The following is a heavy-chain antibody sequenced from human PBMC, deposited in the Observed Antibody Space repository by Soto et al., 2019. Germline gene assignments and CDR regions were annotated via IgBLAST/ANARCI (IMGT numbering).Heavy chain of an antibody. Sequence: EVQLLESGGGLIEPGGSLRLSCAASEFTFRSYAMSWVRQAPGEGLEWVSAISDIGAITYYADSVKGRFTISRANSKNTLFLQMDRLRPEDRAVYFCAKDYSSDSSGVLEYWGQGTMVTVSS. CDR3: AKDYSSDSSGVLEY. CDR2: ISDIGAIT. D-gene: IGHD3-22*01. J-gene: IGHJ4*02. V-gene: IGHV3-23*01. CDR1: EFTFRSYA.